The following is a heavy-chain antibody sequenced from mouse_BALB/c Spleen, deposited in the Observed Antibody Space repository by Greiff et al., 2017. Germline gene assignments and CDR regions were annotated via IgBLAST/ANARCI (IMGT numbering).Heavy chain of an antibody. Sequence: VQLQQSGPELVKPGASVKMSCKASGYTFTSYVMHWVKQKPGQGLEWIGYINPYNDGTKYNEKFKGKATLTSDKSSSTAYMELSSLTSEDSAVYYCARRGGNYGAWFAYWGQGTLVTVSA. J-gene: IGHJ3*01. CDR1: GYTFTSYV. CDR3: ARRGGNYGAWFAY. V-gene: IGHV1-14*01. CDR2: INPYNDGT. D-gene: IGHD2-1*01.